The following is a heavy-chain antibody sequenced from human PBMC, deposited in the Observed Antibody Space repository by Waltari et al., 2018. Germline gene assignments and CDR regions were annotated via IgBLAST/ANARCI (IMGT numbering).Heavy chain of an antibody. V-gene: IGHV3-21*01. D-gene: IGHD6-13*01. J-gene: IGHJ4*02. CDR1: GFTFSSYS. Sequence: EVQLVESGGGLVKPGGSLRLSCAASGFTFSSYSMNWLRHAPGKGLEWVSSISSSSSYIYYADSVKGRFTSSRDNAKNALYLQMNSLRAEDTAVYYCARAPLKQQLGLFDYWGQGTLVTVSS. CDR2: ISSSSSYI. CDR3: ARAPLKQQLGLFDY.